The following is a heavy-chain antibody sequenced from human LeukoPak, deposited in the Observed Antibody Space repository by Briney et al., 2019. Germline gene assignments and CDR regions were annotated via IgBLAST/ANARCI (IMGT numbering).Heavy chain of an antibody. CDR3: ARDGGTAMVFGAFDI. V-gene: IGHV3-21*01. D-gene: IGHD5-18*01. CDR2: ISSSSSYI. J-gene: IGHJ3*02. CDR1: GFTFSSYS. Sequence: GGSLRLSCAASGFTFSSYSMNWVRQAPGKGLEWVSSISSSSSYIYYADSVKGRFTISRDNSKNTLYLQMGSLRAEDMAVYYCARDGGTAMVFGAFDIWGQGTMVTVSS.